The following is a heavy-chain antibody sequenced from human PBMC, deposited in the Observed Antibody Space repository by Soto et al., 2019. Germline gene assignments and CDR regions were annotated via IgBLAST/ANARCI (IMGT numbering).Heavy chain of an antibody. CDR3: ARLLGYVSDYYYGIDV. CDR1: GYKFAYQW. V-gene: IGHV5-51*01. D-gene: IGHD3-16*01. J-gene: IGHJ6*02. CDR2: LYPGDSDT. Sequence: PGESLKISFKGSGYKFAYQWIGWVRQIPGKALEWMGILYPGDSDTRYSPSFQGQVTFSADKSISTAYLQWSSLKATDSAIYYCARLLGYVSDYYYGIDVWGQGTTVTVSS.